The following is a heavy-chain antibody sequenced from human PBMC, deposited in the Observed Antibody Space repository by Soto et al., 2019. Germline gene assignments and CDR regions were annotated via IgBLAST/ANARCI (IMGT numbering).Heavy chain of an antibody. Sequence: QVQLVQSGAEVKKPGSSVKVSCKASGGTFRSYVTSWVRQAPGQGLEWLGGIIPMYGTTYYAQTFQGRVTSSAGESTSTAFMELSSLRSEDTAVYYCARIGTLDWIDDYWGQGTLVTVSS. CDR2: IIPMYGTT. J-gene: IGHJ4*02. V-gene: IGHV1-69*12. D-gene: IGHD1-1*01. CDR3: ARIGTLDWIDDY. CDR1: GGTFRSYV.